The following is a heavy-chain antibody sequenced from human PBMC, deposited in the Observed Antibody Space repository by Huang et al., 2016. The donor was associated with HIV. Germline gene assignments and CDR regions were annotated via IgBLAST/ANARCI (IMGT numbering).Heavy chain of an antibody. D-gene: IGHD1-26*01. CDR3: VKGDIVGTANFFDY. Sequence: EVQLVESGGNLIQTGGSLRLACSASGFRFDNSAMYWVRQAPGKGLEWVTIISWKSANIAYGDSVKGRFTISRDNARKSLYLQMNSLRPDDTALYYCVKGDIVGTANFFDYWGQGTQVSVSS. V-gene: IGHV3-9*01. CDR2: ISWKSANI. J-gene: IGHJ4*02. CDR1: GFRFDNSA.